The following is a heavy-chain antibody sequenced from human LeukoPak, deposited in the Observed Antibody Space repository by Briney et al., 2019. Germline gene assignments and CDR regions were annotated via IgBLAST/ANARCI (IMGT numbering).Heavy chain of an antibody. Sequence: PSESLSLTCTVSGGSISSSSYYWGWIRQPPGKGLEWIGSIYYRGSTYYNPSLKSRVTISVDTSKNQFSLKLSSVTAADTAVYYCARVGKRYAILTGYRPQGYYYYGMDVWGQGTTVTVSS. J-gene: IGHJ6*02. CDR2: IYYRGST. CDR1: GGSISSSSYY. D-gene: IGHD3-9*01. CDR3: ARVGKRYAILTGYRPQGYYYYGMDV. V-gene: IGHV4-39*01.